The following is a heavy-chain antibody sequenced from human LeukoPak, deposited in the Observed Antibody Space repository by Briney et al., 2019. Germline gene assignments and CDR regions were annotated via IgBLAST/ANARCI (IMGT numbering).Heavy chain of an antibody. CDR2: INHSGST. D-gene: IGHD5-18*01. J-gene: IGHJ6*02. V-gene: IGHV4-34*01. Sequence: PSETLSLTCAVYGGSFSGYYWSWIRQPPGKGLEWIGEINHSGSTNYNPSLKSRVTISVDTSKSQFSLKLSSVTAADTAVYYCARIQLSYYYYYYGMGVWGQGTTVTVSS. CDR3: ARIQLSYYYYYYGMGV. CDR1: GGSFSGYY.